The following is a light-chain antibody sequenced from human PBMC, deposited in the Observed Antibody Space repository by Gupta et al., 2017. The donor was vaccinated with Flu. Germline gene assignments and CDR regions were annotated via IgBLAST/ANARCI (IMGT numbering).Light chain of an antibody. J-gene: IGKJ4*01. CDR3: RQRAITPST. V-gene: IGKV1-39*01. Sequence: PSSLSAFVGDRVTIACRSTERVGTYLSWYQQRPGKAPKLLIYGASSLQSGVPSRFSGSGSGTDFTLTISRLQPADFATYYCRQRAITPSTFGQGTRVEV. CDR1: ERVGTY. CDR2: GAS.